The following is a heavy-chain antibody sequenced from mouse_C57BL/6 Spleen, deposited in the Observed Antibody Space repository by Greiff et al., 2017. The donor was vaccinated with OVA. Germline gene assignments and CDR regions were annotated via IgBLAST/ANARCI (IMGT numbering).Heavy chain of an antibody. D-gene: IGHD1-1*01. CDR1: GFNIKDVY. CDR3: TSYGSSYEYYAMDY. Sequence: EVPLQESGAELVRPGASVKLSCTASGFNIKDVYMHWVKQRPDQGLEWIGWTDPETGDTEYASKFLGKATITSDPSSNTAYLQLSSLTSEDTAVYYCTSYGSSYEYYAMDYWGQGTSVTVSS. CDR2: TDPETGDT. J-gene: IGHJ4*01. V-gene: IGHV14-4*01.